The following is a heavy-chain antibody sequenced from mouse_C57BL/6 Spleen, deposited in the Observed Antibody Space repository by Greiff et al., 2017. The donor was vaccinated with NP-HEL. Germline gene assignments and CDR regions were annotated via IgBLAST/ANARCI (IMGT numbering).Heavy chain of an antibody. CDR2: IRSKSNNYAT. CDR3: VDPLYYDYLDAMDY. CDR1: GFSFNTYA. Sequence: EVKLLESGGGLVQPKGSLKLSCAASGFSFNTYAMNWVRQAPGQGLEWVARIRSKSNNYATYYAYSVKDRFTISRDDSESMLYLQMNNLKTEDTAMYYCVDPLYYDYLDAMDYWGQGTSVTVSS. D-gene: IGHD2-4*01. J-gene: IGHJ4*01. V-gene: IGHV10-1*01.